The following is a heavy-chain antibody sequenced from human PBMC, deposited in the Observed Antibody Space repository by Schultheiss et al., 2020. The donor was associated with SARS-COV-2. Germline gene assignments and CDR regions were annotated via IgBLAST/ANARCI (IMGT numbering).Heavy chain of an antibody. D-gene: IGHD6-19*01. CDR2: ISGRADTT. CDR3: ARSLMYSGGRDFDS. Sequence: GGSLRLSCAASGFTFSSYGMSWVRQTPGKGLEWVSVISGRADTTCYADSVKGRFTISRDNSKNTLYLQMSSLRADDTAMYYCARSLMYSGGRDFDSWGQGTLVTVSS. V-gene: IGHV3-23*01. J-gene: IGHJ4*02. CDR1: GFTFSSYG.